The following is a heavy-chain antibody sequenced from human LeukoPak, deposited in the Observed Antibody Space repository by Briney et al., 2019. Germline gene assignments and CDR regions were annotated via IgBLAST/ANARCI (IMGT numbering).Heavy chain of an antibody. Sequence: GGSLRLSCSASGFTFSSSAMGWVRQAPGKGLEWVSVISTSGATTHYAASVKGRFTVSRDNSKNTMFLQVSSLRADDTAVYYCATRQPESSGSYYFDNWGQGTLVTVSS. CDR1: GFTFSSSA. V-gene: IGHV3-23*01. J-gene: IGHJ4*02. CDR2: ISTSGATT. CDR3: ATRQPESSGSYYFDN. D-gene: IGHD3-22*01.